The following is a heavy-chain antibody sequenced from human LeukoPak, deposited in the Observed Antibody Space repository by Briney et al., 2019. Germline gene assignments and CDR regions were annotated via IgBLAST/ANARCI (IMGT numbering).Heavy chain of an antibody. J-gene: IGHJ4*02. CDR1: GGSFSGYY. CDR3: ARRGPYGYSNPHFDY. CDR2: INHSGSA. Sequence: SETLSLTCAVYGGSFSGYYWSWIRQPPGKGLEWIGEINHSGSANYNPSLESRVTISVDTSKNQFSLNLSSVTAADTAVYYCARRGPYGYSNPHFDYWGQGTLVSVSS. D-gene: IGHD4-11*01. V-gene: IGHV4-34*01.